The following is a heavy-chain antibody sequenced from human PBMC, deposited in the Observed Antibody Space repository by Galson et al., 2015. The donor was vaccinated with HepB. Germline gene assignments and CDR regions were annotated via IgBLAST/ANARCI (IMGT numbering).Heavy chain of an antibody. CDR1: GFTVSSNY. CDR3: AREQSSGCQGCLGY. D-gene: IGHD6-19*01. V-gene: IGHV3-53*01. J-gene: IGHJ4*02. Sequence: SLRLSCAASGFTVSSNYMSWVRQAPGKGLEWVSVIYSGGSTYYADSVKGRFTISRDNSENTLYLQMNSLRAEDTAVYYCAREQSSGCQGCLGYWGQGTLVTVSS. CDR2: IYSGGST.